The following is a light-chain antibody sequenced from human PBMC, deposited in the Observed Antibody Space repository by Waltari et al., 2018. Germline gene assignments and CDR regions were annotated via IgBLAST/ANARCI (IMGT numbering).Light chain of an antibody. Sequence: VLLTQAPLSLPVTLGQPASISFRAMQDLVHRDGHTYLYLFQQRPGQSASSLIYKVSKRDDWVPDRFSGSGSGTDFTLKISGVEAEDVGVYSCRQGTHWPYTFGQGTKLETK. CDR1: QDLVHRDGHTY. CDR2: KVS. CDR3: RQGTHWPYT. J-gene: IGKJ2*01. V-gene: IGKV2-30*02.